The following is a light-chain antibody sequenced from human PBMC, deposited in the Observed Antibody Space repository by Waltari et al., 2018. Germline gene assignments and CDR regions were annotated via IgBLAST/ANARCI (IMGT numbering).Light chain of an antibody. CDR1: TSNIGKHY. V-gene: IGLV1-47*01. CDR2: RNN. CDR3: ATWDNSLSGGV. Sequence: QYVLTQPPSASGTPGQGVTISCSGTTSNIGKHYVYWYQQVPGTAPKLLMYRNNQRPSGVSVRFSGSKSGTSASLAISGLRSEDEADYYCATWDNSLSGGVFGGGTKLTVL. J-gene: IGLJ3*02.